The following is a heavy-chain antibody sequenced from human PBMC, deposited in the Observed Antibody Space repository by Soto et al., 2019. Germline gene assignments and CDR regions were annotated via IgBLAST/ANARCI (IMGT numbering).Heavy chain of an antibody. CDR1: GYTFSSYY. CDR3: AREPYGDFSFDS. D-gene: IGHD4-17*01. CDR2: INHSGGYT. Sequence: ASVKVSCKASGYTFSSYYMNWVRQAPGQGLEWLGIINHSGGYTTYAQRFLGRVTMTSDTSTSTVHMELGSLTSEDTAVYYCAREPYGDFSFDSWGQGTLVTVSS. V-gene: IGHV1-46*01. J-gene: IGHJ4*02.